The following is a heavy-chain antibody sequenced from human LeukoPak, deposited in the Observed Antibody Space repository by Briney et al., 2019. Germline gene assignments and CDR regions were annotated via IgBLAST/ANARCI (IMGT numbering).Heavy chain of an antibody. Sequence: SETPSLTCTVSGGSIRSYYWSWIRQPPGKGLEWIGYIYYSGSTNYNPSLKSRVTISVDTSKNQLSLKLSSVTAADTAVYYCASIKGGGGSFDVWGQGTMVTVSS. CDR3: ASIKGGGGSFDV. CDR2: IYYSGST. CDR1: GGSIRSYY. J-gene: IGHJ3*01. V-gene: IGHV4-59*01. D-gene: IGHD3-16*01.